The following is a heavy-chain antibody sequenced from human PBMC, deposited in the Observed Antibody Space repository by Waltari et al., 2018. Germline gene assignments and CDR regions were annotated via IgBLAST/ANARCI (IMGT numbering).Heavy chain of an antibody. CDR3: AKGPDSSGYYSNWFDP. CDR1: GFPFSNHG. CDR2: IWSDETNK. D-gene: IGHD3-22*01. J-gene: IGHJ5*02. Sequence: QVQLVESGGGVVQPEGSLRLSCAASGFPFSNHGIHWVRQAPGKGLEWVSFIWSDETNKHYADSVQGRFTISRDNSKNTVFLQMNSLRTEDTAVYYCAKGPDSSGYYSNWFDPWGQGILVTVSS. V-gene: IGHV3-30*02.